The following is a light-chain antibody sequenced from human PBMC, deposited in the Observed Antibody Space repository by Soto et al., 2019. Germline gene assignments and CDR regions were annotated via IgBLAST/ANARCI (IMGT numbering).Light chain of an antibody. Sequence: EIVMTQSPATLSVSPGERATLSCRASQSVSSNLAWYQQQPGQAPRLLIYDASTRATGIPARFSGSGSGTEFTLTLSNLQSEDFAVYYCQQYNNWPRTFGQGTRVEIK. CDR3: QQYNNWPRT. J-gene: IGKJ1*01. CDR2: DAS. V-gene: IGKV3-15*01. CDR1: QSVSSN.